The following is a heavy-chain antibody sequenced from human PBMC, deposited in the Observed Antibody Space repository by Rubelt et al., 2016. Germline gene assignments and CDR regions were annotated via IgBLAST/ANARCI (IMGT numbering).Heavy chain of an antibody. V-gene: IGHV3-66*02. J-gene: IGHJ4*02. CDR3: VRWPIDY. CDR2: IYSGGGT. CDR1: GFTVSTNY. Sequence: EVQLVESGGGLIQSGGSLRLSCAASGFTVSTNYMSWVRQAPGKGLDWVSVIYSGGGTYYAESVKGRFTVSKDNSKNTIYLQMNGLRAEDTAVYYCVRWPIDYWGQGTLVTVSS.